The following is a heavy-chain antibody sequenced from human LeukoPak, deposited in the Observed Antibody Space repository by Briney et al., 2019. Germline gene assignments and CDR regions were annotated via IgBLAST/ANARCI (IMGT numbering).Heavy chain of an antibody. V-gene: IGHV3-7*05. CDR3: ARDPTVSNFHDAFDI. CDR1: GFTFSSYW. J-gene: IGHJ3*02. CDR2: IKKDGSQK. Sequence: GGSLRLSCVASGFTFSSYWMSWVRQAPGKGLEWVATIKKDGSQKEYVDSMKGRPTISRDNAKNSLYLQMNSLRAEDTAMYYCARDPTVSNFHDAFDIWGQGTMVTVSS. D-gene: IGHD4-17*01.